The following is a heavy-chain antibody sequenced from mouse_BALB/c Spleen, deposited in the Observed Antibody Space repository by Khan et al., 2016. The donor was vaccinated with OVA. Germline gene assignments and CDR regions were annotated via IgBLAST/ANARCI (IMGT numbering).Heavy chain of an antibody. J-gene: IGHJ4*01. D-gene: IGHD2-10*02. CDR1: GFSLTDYG. V-gene: IGHV2-6-5*01. CDR3: AKGVWSYYVALDY. CDR2: IWGGGTT. Sequence: QVQLKVSGPGLVAPSQNLSITCTVSGFSLTDYGVSWIRQPPGKGLEWLGVIWGGGTTYYNSALKSRLSISKDNSKSQVFLKMNSLQTDDTAMYYCAKGVWSYYVALDYWGQGTSVTVSS.